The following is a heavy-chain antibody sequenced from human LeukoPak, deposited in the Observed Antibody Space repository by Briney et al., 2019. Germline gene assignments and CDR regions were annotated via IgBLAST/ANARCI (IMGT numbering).Heavy chain of an antibody. CDR1: AFTFSSYW. J-gene: IGHJ3*02. CDR3: ARDYYSYSRGSWAFDI. V-gene: IGHV3-7*03. Sequence: PGGSLRLSGAASAFTFSSYWMSWVRQAQGHGREWVANIYQDGSEKYYVESMKGRITISRDTAKNSLYLQMTSLRAEDTAVYYCARDYYSYSRGSWAFDIWGQGTMVTVSS. D-gene: IGHD3-22*01. CDR2: IYQDGSEK.